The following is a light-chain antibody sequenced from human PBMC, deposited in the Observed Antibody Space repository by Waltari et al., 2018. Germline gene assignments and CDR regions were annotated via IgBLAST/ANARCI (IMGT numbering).Light chain of an antibody. V-gene: IGKV3-15*01. CDR1: QTVSSN. CDR2: GAS. Sequence: IVMTQSPATLSVSPGARATLSCRASQTVSSNLAWYQQKPGQAPRLLIYGASTRATGIPARFSGSGSGTEVTLTISSMQSEDFAVYYCQQYNNWPLWTFGQGTKVEIK. CDR3: QQYNNWPLWT. J-gene: IGKJ1*01.